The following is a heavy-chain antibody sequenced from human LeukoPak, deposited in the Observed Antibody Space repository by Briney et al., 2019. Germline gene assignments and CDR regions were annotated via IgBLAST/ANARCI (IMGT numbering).Heavy chain of an antibody. CDR1: GYSISSGYY. Sequence: SETLSLTCTVSGYSISSGYYWGWIRQPPGKGLEWIGSIYHSGSTYYNPSLKSRVTISVDTSKNQFSLKLSSVTAADTAVYYCARGSGGYYLYYYYYYMDVWGKGTTVTVSS. CDR2: IYHSGST. CDR3: ARGSGGYYLYYYYYYMDV. J-gene: IGHJ6*03. D-gene: IGHD3-22*01. V-gene: IGHV4-38-2*02.